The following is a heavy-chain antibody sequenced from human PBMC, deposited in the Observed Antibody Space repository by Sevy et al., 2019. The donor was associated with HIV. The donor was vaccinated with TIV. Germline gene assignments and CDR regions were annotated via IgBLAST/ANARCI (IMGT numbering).Heavy chain of an antibody. J-gene: IGHJ1*01. CDR2: IKQDGSVT. Sequence: VGSLRLSCAASGFSLNTYWMSWVRQAPGKGLEWVANIKQDGSVTYYVDSVKGRFTISRDNARNFLYLQMNSLRAEDTGWFFCVGGGGGGGRFWGPGNPVPVS. CDR3: VGGGGGGGRF. D-gene: IGHD1-26*01. CDR1: GFSLNTYW. V-gene: IGHV3-7*04.